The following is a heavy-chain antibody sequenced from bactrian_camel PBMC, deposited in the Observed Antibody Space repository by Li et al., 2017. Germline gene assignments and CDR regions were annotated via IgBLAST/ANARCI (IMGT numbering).Heavy chain of an antibody. D-gene: IGHD3*01. Sequence: QLVESGGGTVQPGGSLRLSCAASAFTFSRYGMDWVRQAPGKGLEGVSGINSAGSMTDYADSVKGRFTMFRDNAKNILYLQMNSLKTEDTAVYHCAADPRGSGYWGQGTQVTVS. V-gene: IGHV3S25*01. CDR1: AFTFSRYG. J-gene: IGHJ4*01. CDR2: INSAGSMT. CDR3: AADPRGSGY.